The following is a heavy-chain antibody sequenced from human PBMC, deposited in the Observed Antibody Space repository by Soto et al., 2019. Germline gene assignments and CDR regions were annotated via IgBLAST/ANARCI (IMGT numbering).Heavy chain of an antibody. D-gene: IGHD2-2*01. CDR1: GFTFSSYE. V-gene: IGHV3-48*03. J-gene: IGHJ6*02. Sequence: EVQLVESGGGLVQPGGSLRLSCAGSGFTFSSYEMNWVRQAPGKGLEWVSYISSSGNTIYYADSVKGRFTISRDNAKKSLYLRMNSLSAEDTAVYYCARDRIEGFVVVPTAIDYGMDVWGQGTTVTVSS. CDR3: ARDRIEGFVVVPTAIDYGMDV. CDR2: ISSSGNTI.